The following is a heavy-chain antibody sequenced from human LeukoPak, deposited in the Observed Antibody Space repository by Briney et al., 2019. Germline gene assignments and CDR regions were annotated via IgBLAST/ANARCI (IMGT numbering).Heavy chain of an antibody. J-gene: IGHJ4*02. Sequence: ASVKVSCKASGYTFTSYDINWVRQATGQGLEWMGWMNPNSGNTGYAQKFQGRVTITRNTSISTAYMELSSLRSEDTAVYYCAKVAGAVAGVTSYYFDYWGQGTLVTVSS. V-gene: IGHV1-8*03. D-gene: IGHD6-19*01. CDR3: AKVAGAVAGVTSYYFDY. CDR1: GYTFTSYD. CDR2: MNPNSGNT.